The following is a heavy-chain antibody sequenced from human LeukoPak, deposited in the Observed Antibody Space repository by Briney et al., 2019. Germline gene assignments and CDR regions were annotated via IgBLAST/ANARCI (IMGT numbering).Heavy chain of an antibody. J-gene: IGHJ3*02. D-gene: IGHD3-3*01. CDR1: GGSISSGGYS. CDR3: ARGRWSAAFDI. Sequence: SQTLSLTCAVSGGSISSGGYSWSWIRQPPGKGLEWIGYIYHSGSTYYNPSLKSRVTISVDRSKNQFPLKLSSVTAADTAVYYCARGRWSAAFDIWGQGTMVTVSS. V-gene: IGHV4-30-2*01. CDR2: IYHSGST.